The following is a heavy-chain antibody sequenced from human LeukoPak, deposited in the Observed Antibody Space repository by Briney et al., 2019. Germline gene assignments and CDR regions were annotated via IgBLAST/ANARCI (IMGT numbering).Heavy chain of an antibody. CDR3: AKDGRYSYGLFPYYYHYYMDV. CDR1: GFTFSSYG. CDR2: IRYDGSNK. D-gene: IGHD5-18*01. J-gene: IGHJ6*03. Sequence: GGSLRLSCAASGFTFSSYGMHWVRQAPGKGLEWVAFIRYDGSNKYYADSVKGRFTISRDNSKNTLYLQMNSLRAEDTAVYYCAKDGRYSYGLFPYYYHYYMDVWGKGTTVTISS. V-gene: IGHV3-30*02.